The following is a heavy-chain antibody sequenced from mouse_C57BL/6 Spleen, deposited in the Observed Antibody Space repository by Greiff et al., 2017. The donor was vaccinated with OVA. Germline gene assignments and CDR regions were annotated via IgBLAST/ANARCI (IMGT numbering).Heavy chain of an antibody. V-gene: IGHV5-17*01. CDR1: GFTFSDYG. Sequence: EVQVVESGGGLVKPGGSLKLSCAASGFTFSDYGMHWVRQAPEKGLEWVAYISSGSSTIYYADTVKGRFTISRDNAKNTLFLQMTSLRSEDTAMYYGARYSNYDYAMDYWGQGTSVTVSS. CDR2: ISSGSSTI. CDR3: ARYSNYDYAMDY. D-gene: IGHD2-5*01. J-gene: IGHJ4*01.